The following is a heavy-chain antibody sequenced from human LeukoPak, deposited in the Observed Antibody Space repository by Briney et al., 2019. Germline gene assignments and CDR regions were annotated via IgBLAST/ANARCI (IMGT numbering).Heavy chain of an antibody. Sequence: PGGSLRLSCAASGFTFSSYAMSWVRQAPGKGLEWVSAISGSGGSTYYADSVKGRFTISRDNSKNTLYLQMNSLRAEDTAVYYCAKDLIRSLSSRYYYYMDVWGKGTTVTVSS. D-gene: IGHD3-16*01. CDR2: ISGSGGST. CDR1: GFTFSSYA. CDR3: AKDLIRSLSSRYYYYMDV. J-gene: IGHJ6*03. V-gene: IGHV3-23*01.